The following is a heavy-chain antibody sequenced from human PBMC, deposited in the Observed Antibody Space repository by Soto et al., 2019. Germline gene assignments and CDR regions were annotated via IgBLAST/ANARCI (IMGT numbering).Heavy chain of an antibody. D-gene: IGHD2-2*01. J-gene: IGHJ3*02. CDR3: ARSHIVLVPAAYDAFDI. V-gene: IGHV1-69*12. Sequence: QVQLVQSGAEVKKPGSSVKVSCKASGGTFSSYAISWVRQAPGQGLEWMGGIIPIFGTANYAQKFQGRVTITADESTSTAYMELSSLRSEDTAVYYCARSHIVLVPAAYDAFDIWGQGTMVTVSS. CDR1: GGTFSSYA. CDR2: IIPIFGTA.